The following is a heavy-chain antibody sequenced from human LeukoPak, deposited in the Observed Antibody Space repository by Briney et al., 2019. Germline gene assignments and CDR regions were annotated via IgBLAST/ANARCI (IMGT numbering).Heavy chain of an antibody. CDR3: ARSGDYYDSSGYPVFDY. Sequence: GASVKVSCKASGGTFSSYAISWVRQAPGQGLEWMGGIIPIFGTANYAQKFQGRVTITADESTSTAYMELSSLRSEDTAVYYRARSGDYYDSSGYPVFDYWGQGTLVTVSS. J-gene: IGHJ4*02. V-gene: IGHV1-69*13. CDR1: GGTFSSYA. CDR2: IIPIFGTA. D-gene: IGHD3-22*01.